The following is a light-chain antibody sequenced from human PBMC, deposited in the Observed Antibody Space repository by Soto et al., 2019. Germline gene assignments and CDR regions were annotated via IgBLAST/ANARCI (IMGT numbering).Light chain of an antibody. CDR3: QQYGSSRRT. V-gene: IGKV3-20*01. Sequence: EIVLTQSPGTLSLSPGERATLSCRASQSVSSSYLAWYQQKPGQAPRLLIYGASSRATGIPDRFSGSGSGTDFTLIISRLEPEDFAVYYCQQYGSSRRTFGQGTKVEIK. J-gene: IGKJ1*01. CDR2: GAS. CDR1: QSVSSSY.